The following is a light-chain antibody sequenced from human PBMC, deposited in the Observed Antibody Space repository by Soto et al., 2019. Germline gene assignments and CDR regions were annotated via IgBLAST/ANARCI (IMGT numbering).Light chain of an antibody. CDR1: QSVCNN. Sequence: ETVMTQSPGTLSVSPGGGATLSCRASQSVCNNLVWYQQKLGHAPRLLIYDASTRATGIPARFSGSGSGTEFTLTISSLQSEDFAVYYCQQYKNWPRTFGQGTKVDIK. CDR3: QQYKNWPRT. V-gene: IGKV3-15*01. J-gene: IGKJ1*01. CDR2: DAS.